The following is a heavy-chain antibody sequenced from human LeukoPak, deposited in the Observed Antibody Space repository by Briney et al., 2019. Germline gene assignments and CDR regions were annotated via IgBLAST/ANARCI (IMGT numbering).Heavy chain of an antibody. V-gene: IGHV3-74*01. CDR3: TRELPREVTLDY. D-gene: IGHD2-21*02. J-gene: IGHJ4*01. CDR2: INTDGSST. Sequence: GGSLRLSCAASGFTLISYGMQWVRQAPGKGLVWVSRINTDGSSTSYADSVKGRFTVSRDNAKNTVYLQVNSLRAEDTAVYFCTRELPREVTLDYWGQGTLVTVSS. CDR1: GFTLISYG.